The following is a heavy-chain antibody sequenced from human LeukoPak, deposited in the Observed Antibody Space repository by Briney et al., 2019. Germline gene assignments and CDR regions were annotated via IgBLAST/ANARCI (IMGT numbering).Heavy chain of an antibody. J-gene: IGHJ3*02. Sequence: PGGSLRLSCAASGFIFSDHYMEWVRQAPGKGLEWVGRTSNKANSYATEYAASVKGRFTISRDDSKNSVYLQMNSLKTEDTAVYYCTRIYCTGGSCHDAFDIWGQGTMVTVSS. D-gene: IGHD2-8*02. CDR3: TRIYCTGGSCHDAFDI. CDR2: TSNKANSYAT. V-gene: IGHV3-72*01. CDR1: GFIFSDHY.